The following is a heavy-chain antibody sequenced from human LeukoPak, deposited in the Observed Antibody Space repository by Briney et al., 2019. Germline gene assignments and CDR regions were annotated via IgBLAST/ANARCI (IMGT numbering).Heavy chain of an antibody. V-gene: IGHV1-3*01. CDR2: INAGNGNT. Sequence: GASVKVSCKASGYTFTSYAMHWVRQAPGQRLEWMGWINAGNGNTKYSQKFQGRVTITRDTSASIAYMELSSLRSEDTAVYYCARGQVDCSGGSCYSFFTGWGQGTLVTVSS. CDR3: ARGQVDCSGGSCYSFFTG. J-gene: IGHJ4*02. CDR1: GYTFTSYA. D-gene: IGHD2-15*01.